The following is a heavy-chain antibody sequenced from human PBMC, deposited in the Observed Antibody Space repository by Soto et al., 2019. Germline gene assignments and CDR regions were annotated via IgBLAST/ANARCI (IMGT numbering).Heavy chain of an antibody. CDR1: GGTFSSYA. D-gene: IGHD5-18*01. J-gene: IGHJ4*02. V-gene: IGHV1-69*06. CDR3: ARVSSFAVDTAMGPLDY. Sequence: SVKVSCKASGGTFSSYAISWVRQAPGQGLEWMGGIIPIFGTANYAQKFQGRVTITADKSTSTAYMELSSLRSEDTAVYYCARVSSFAVDTAMGPLDYCHQGTLVSAST. CDR2: IIPIFGTA.